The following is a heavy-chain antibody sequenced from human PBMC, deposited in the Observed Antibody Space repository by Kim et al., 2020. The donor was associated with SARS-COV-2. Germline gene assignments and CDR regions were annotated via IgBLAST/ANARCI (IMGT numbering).Heavy chain of an antibody. CDR2: ISYDGSNK. Sequence: GGSLRLSCAASGFTFSSYAMHWVRQAPGKGLEWVAVISYDGSNKYYADSVKGRFTISRDNSKNTLYLQMNSLRAEDTAVYYCARVGYSYGREPYYYGMDVWGQGTTVTVSS. V-gene: IGHV3-30*04. CDR1: GFTFSSYA. J-gene: IGHJ6*02. D-gene: IGHD5-18*01. CDR3: ARVGYSYGREPYYYGMDV.